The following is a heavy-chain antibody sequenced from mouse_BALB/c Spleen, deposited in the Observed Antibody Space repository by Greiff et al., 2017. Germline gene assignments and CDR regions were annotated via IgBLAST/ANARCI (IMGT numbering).Heavy chain of an antibody. CDR3: ASYYGNLYYAMDY. CDR2: ISYSGST. V-gene: IGHV3-8*02. Sequence: VQLQQSGPSLVKPSQTLSLTCSVTGDSITSGYWNWIRKFPGNKLEYMGYISYSGSTYYNPSLKSRISITRDTSKNQYYLQLNSVTTEDTATYYCASYYGNLYYAMDYWGQGTSVTVSS. CDR1: GDSITSGY. D-gene: IGHD2-1*01. J-gene: IGHJ4*01.